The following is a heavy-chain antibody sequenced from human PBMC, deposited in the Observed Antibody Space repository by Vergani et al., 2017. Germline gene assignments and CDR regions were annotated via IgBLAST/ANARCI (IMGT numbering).Heavy chain of an antibody. Sequence: QVQLVESGGGVVQPGGALRLSCAASGFTFSNNDMQWVRQAPGKGLEWVALTRYDGSNKAYADSVKGRFTISRDNSKKMLYLQMNSLGTEDTAVYYCAKRGDYGDYLGYWGQGTLVIVSS. CDR3: AKRGDYGDYLGY. V-gene: IGHV3-30*02. J-gene: IGHJ4*02. CDR1: GFTFSNND. CDR2: TRYDGSNK. D-gene: IGHD4-17*01.